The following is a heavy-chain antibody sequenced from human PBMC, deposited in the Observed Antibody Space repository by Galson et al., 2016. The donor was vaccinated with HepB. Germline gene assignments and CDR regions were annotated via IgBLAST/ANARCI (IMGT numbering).Heavy chain of an antibody. CDR2: ISISSSYT. CDR1: GFSFSDYY. J-gene: IGHJ6*02. D-gene: IGHD6-19*01. Sequence: SLRLSCAASGFSFSDYYMSWIRQAPGKGLEWVSYISISSSYTNDADSVKGRFTISRDDAKNSLYLQMNSLRAEDTAVYYCARNYSIGVAGTDYGMDVWGQGTTVTVSS. V-gene: IGHV3-11*06. CDR3: ARNYSIGVAGTDYGMDV.